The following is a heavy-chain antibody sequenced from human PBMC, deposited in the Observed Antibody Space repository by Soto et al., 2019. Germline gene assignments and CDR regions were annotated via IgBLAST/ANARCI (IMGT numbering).Heavy chain of an antibody. Sequence: GGSLRLSCAASGFTFSDHYMDWVRQAPGKGLEWVGRTRNKANSYTTEYAASVKGRFTISRDDSKNSLYLQMNSLKTEDTAVYYCARVVGAPNWFDPWGQGTLVTV. CDR1: GFTFSDHY. D-gene: IGHD1-26*01. J-gene: IGHJ5*02. CDR2: TRNKANSYTT. V-gene: IGHV3-72*01. CDR3: ARVVGAPNWFDP.